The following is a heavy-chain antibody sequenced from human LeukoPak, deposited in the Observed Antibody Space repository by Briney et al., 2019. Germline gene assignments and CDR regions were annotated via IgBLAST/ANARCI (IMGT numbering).Heavy chain of an antibody. CDR1: GYSISSGYY. J-gene: IGHJ4*01. Sequence: SETLSLTCAVSGYSISSGYYWGWIRQPPGKGLEWIGSIYHSGSTYYNPSLKSRVTISVDTPKNQFSLKLSSVTAADTAVYYCAREATRSGSSDYYRFVYWGQGTLVTVSS. V-gene: IGHV4-38-2*02. D-gene: IGHD3-22*01. CDR2: IYHSGST. CDR3: AREATRSGSSDYYRFVY.